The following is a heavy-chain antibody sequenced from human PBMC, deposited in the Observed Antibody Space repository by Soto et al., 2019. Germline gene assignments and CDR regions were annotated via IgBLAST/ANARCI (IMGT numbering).Heavy chain of an antibody. CDR3: AKDFIVVVVAATADAFDI. CDR1: GFTFSSCA. CDR2: ISGSGGST. V-gene: IGHV3-23*01. D-gene: IGHD2-15*01. Sequence: GGSLRLSCAASGFTFSSCAMSWVRQAPGKGLEWVSAISGSGGSTYYADSVKGRFTISRDNSKNTLYLQMNSLRAEDTAVYYCAKDFIVVVVAATADAFDIWGQGTMVTVSS. J-gene: IGHJ3*02.